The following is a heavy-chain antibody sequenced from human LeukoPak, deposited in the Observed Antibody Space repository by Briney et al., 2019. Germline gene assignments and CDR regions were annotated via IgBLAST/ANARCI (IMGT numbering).Heavy chain of an antibody. CDR3: ARQMTTVTKFDY. J-gene: IGHJ4*01. CDR1: GGSISSSSYY. V-gene: IGHV4-39*01. D-gene: IGHD4-17*01. Sequence: PSETLSLTCTVSGGSISSSSYYWGWIRQPPGKGLEWIGSIYYSGSTYYNPSLKSRVTISVDTSKNQFSLKLSSVTAADTAVYYCARQMTTVTKFDYWGQEPWSPSPQ. CDR2: IYYSGST.